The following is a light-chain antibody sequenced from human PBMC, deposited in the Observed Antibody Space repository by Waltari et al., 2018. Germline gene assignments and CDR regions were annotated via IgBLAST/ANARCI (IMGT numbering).Light chain of an antibody. V-gene: IGLV2-14*03. CDR1: SSDVGGYNY. Sequence: QSALTQPASVSGSPGQSITISCTGTSSDVGGYNYVSWYQQHPGKAPKLMIYDVSNRPAGVSNRVSGSKSGNTASLTISGLQAEDEADYYCSSYTSSSTLDVVFGGGTKLTVL. J-gene: IGLJ2*01. CDR2: DVS. CDR3: SSYTSSSTLDVV.